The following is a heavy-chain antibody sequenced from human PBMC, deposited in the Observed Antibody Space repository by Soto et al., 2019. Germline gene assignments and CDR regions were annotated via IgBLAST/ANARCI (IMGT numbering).Heavy chain of an antibody. CDR2: IYYSGST. J-gene: IGHJ5*02. CDR1: GGSISSYY. D-gene: IGHD3-9*01. Sequence: SETLSLTCTVSGGSISSYYWSWIRQPPGKGLEWIGYIYYSGSTNYNPSLKSRVTISVDTSKNQFSLKLSSVTAADTAVYYCARGGRGYDILTGYYSGNWFDPWGQGTLVTVSS. CDR3: ARGGRGYDILTGYYSGNWFDP. V-gene: IGHV4-59*01.